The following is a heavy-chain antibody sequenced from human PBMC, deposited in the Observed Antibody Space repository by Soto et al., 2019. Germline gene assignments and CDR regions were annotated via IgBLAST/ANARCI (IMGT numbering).Heavy chain of an antibody. CDR3: TRDARVRAVAGSVGDY. CDR1: GFTFGDYA. CDR2: IRSKAYGGTT. D-gene: IGHD6-19*01. Sequence: GGSLRLSCTASGFTFGDYAMSWVRQAPGKGLERVGFIRSKAYGGTTEYAASVKGRFTISRDDSKSIAYLQMNSLKTEDTAVYYCTRDARVRAVAGSVGDYWGQGTLLTAPQ. V-gene: IGHV3-49*04. J-gene: IGHJ4*02.